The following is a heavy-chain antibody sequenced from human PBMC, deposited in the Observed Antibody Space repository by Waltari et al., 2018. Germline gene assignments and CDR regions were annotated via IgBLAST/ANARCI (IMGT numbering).Heavy chain of an antibody. Sequence: QVQLQESGPGLVKPSGTLSLTCTVSGDSISNNFFWSWVRQSPGKGLEWIGQVHQSGQSNYNPSLESRVTVSMDTSKNQFSLRVTSVTAADTAIYYCASDRGRGLYLDSWGQGTLVTVSP. V-gene: IGHV4-4*02. CDR3: ASDRGRGLYLDS. CDR2: VHQSGQS. CDR1: GDSISNNFF. J-gene: IGHJ4*02. D-gene: IGHD2-15*01.